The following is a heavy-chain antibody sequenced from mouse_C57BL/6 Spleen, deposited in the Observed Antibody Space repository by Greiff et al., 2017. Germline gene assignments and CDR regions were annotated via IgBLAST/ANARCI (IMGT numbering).Heavy chain of an antibody. CDR2: IYPRSGNT. D-gene: IGHD1-1*01. CDR3: ARWYYGSSYEGFAY. CDR1: GYTFTSYG. Sequence: QVQLQQSGAELARPGASVKLSCKASGYTFTSYGISWVKQRTGQGLEWIGEIYPRSGNTYYNEKFKGKATLTADKSSSTAYMELRSLTSEDSAVYFCARWYYGSSYEGFAYWGQGTLVTVSA. J-gene: IGHJ3*01. V-gene: IGHV1-81*01.